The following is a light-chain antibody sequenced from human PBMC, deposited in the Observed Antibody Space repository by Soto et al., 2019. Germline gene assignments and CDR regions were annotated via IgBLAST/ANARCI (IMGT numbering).Light chain of an antibody. Sequence: SVLTQPPSASGTPGQRVTISCSGSSSNIGSNYVYWYQQLPGTAPKLLIYSNDQRPSGVPDRFSGSKSGTSASLAISGLRSEDEADYYCAAWSDSLSAYVFGTGTKVTVL. J-gene: IGLJ1*01. CDR1: SSNIGSNY. V-gene: IGLV1-47*02. CDR2: SND. CDR3: AAWSDSLSAYV.